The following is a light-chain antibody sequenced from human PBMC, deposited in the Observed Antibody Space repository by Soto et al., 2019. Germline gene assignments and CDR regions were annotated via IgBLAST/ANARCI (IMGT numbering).Light chain of an antibody. CDR1: QSSSKY. V-gene: IGKV1-39*01. J-gene: IGKJ2*01. CDR2: AAS. Sequence: DIQMTQSPSSLSASVGDRVTITCRASQSSSKYLNWYQQKPGKAPKHLIYAASSLQSGVPSRFSGSRSVTDFTLTISSLQPEDFATYYSQQSYRTPYTFGQGTKLEIK. CDR3: QQSYRTPYT.